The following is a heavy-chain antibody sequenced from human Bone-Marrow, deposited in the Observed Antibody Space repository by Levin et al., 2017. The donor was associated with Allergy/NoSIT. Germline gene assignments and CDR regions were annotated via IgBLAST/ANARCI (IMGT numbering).Heavy chain of an antibody. J-gene: IGHJ4*02. V-gene: IGHV3-43*01. Sequence: GGSLRLSCAASGFTFDDYTMHWVRQPPGKSLEWVSLVSWDGGVTYYADAVKGRFTISRDNNKNSLYLQMKSLGPVDTALYYCAKYSSADVLTGYFEDWGQGTLVTVSS. CDR3: AKYSSADVLTGYFED. CDR1: GFTFDDYT. D-gene: IGHD3-9*01. CDR2: VSWDGGVT.